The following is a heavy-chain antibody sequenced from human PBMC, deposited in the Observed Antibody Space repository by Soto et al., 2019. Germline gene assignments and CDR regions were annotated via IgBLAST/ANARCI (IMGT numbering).Heavy chain of an antibody. CDR2: VYHTGGT. CDR1: GGSISDTRYY. J-gene: IGHJ4*02. V-gene: IGHV4-39*01. Sequence: SETLSLTCNVSGGSISDTRYYWGWVRQPPGKGLEYIGNVYHTGGTYCNPSLQSRVTMSVDTSKNQFSLNLSSVTAADTAVYYCARHYTTFNWARTVDYWGQGTLVTVSS. CDR3: ARHYTTFNWARTVDY. D-gene: IGHD7-27*01.